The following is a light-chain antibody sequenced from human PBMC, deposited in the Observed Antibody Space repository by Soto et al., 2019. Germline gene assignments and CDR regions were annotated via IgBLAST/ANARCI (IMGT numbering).Light chain of an antibody. CDR3: KQRSNWPIT. V-gene: IGKV3-11*01. J-gene: IGKJ5*01. Sequence: EIVLTQSPATLSLSPGERATLSCRASQSVKTFLVWYQQRPGQAPRLLIYDVSNRATGIPARFSGSGSGTEFTLTIRSLQSEDFAVYYCKQRSNWPITFGQGTRLEIK. CDR2: DVS. CDR1: QSVKTF.